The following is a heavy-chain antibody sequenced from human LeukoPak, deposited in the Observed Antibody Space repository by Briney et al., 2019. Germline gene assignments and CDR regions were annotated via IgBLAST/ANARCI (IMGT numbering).Heavy chain of an antibody. D-gene: IGHD3-16*01. Sequence: GGSLRLSCTASGFIFSKAWMSWVRQAPGKGLEWVSGISGSGGNTYYADSVKGRFTISRDNSKNTLYLQMNSLRAEDTAVYYCAKDDNYIRFLSWGQGTLVTVSS. CDR1: GFIFSKAW. J-gene: IGHJ5*02. V-gene: IGHV3-23*01. CDR3: AKDDNYIRFLS. CDR2: ISGSGGNT.